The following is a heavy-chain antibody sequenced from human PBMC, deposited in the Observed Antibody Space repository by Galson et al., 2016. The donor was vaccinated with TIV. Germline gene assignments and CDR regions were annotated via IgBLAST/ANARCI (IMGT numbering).Heavy chain of an antibody. D-gene: IGHD2-15*01. CDR2: ISSFGGSA. CDR3: ARDRFGVHEAGGSLFDY. CDR1: EFTFSSYA. V-gene: IGHV3-23*01. J-gene: IGHJ4*02. Sequence: SLRLSCAASEFTFSSYAMSWVRQAPGKGLEWVSSISSFGGSAYYAHSMKGRFTISRDNSQLFLQMNSLRAEDTAVYYCARDRFGVHEAGGSLFDYWGQGTLVTVSS.